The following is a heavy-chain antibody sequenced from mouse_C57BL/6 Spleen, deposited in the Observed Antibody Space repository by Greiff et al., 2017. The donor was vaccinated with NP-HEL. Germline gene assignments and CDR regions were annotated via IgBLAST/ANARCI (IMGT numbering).Heavy chain of an antibody. V-gene: IGHV1-81*01. CDR3: ARSERDAMDD. J-gene: IGHJ4*01. CDR1: GYTFTSYG. Sequence: VQLQQSGAELARPGASVKLSCKASGYTFTSYGISWVKQRTGQGLEWIGEIYPRSGNTYYNEKFKGKATLTADKSSSTAYMELLSLTSEDSAVYVCARSERDAMDDWGQGTSVTVSS. CDR2: IYPRSGNT.